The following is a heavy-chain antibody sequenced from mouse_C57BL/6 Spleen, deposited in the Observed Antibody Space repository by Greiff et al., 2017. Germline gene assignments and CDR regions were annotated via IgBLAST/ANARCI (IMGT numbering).Heavy chain of an antibody. CDR1: GYTFTSYW. Sequence: QVQLKESGAELVKPGASVKMSCKASGYTFTSYWITWVKQRPGQGLEWIGDIYPGSGSTNYNEKFKSKATLTVDTSSSTAYMQLSSLTSEDSAVYYCARCLYYDNDGFAYWGQGTLVTVSA. J-gene: IGHJ3*01. CDR3: ARCLYYDNDGFAY. D-gene: IGHD2-4*01. V-gene: IGHV1-55*01. CDR2: IYPGSGST.